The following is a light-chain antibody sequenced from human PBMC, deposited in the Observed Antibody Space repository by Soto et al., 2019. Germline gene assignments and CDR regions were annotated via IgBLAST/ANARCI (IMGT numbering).Light chain of an antibody. CDR1: SSDVGAYDY. CDR2: EVS. V-gene: IGLV2-14*03. J-gene: IGLJ1*01. CDR3: SSYTRSSTRV. Sequence: QSVLTQPASVYGSPGPSITISCTGTSSDVGAYDYVSWYQQHPDKAPTLMIYEVSNRPSGVSNRFSGSKSVNTATLTISGRQADYEAAYHCSSYTRSSTRVFGTGTQLTVL.